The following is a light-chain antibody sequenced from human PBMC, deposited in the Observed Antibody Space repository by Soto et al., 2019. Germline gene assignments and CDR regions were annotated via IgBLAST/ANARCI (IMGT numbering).Light chain of an antibody. J-gene: IGKJ4*01. CDR2: GSS. CDR1: QDVDSNF. V-gene: IGKV3-20*01. CDR3: PQYYSSIP. Sequence: EIVLTQSPGTLSLSPGERATLSCRASQDVDSNFLAWYQQRPGQAPRLLIYGSSRRATGIPDRFSGSGSGTDFTLTIRRVGPEDIEVYFCPQYYSSIPFGGGTKVEVK.